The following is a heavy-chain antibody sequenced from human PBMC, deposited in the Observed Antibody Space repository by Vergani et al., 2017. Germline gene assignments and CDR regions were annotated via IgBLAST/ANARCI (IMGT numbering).Heavy chain of an antibody. CDR1: GYSISSNNC. J-gene: IGHJ4*02. CDR2: ICHTEDT. Sequence: QVQLQESGPGLVKPPGTLSLTCAVSGYSISSNNCWTWVRPPPGKGLEWMGEICHTEDTKYSPSLKRRVTVSVDESRNLFSLRLTAVTAADTAVYYCATIGYRRWGYYFDYGGQGMLVTVSS. CDR3: ATIGYRRWGYYFDY. V-gene: IGHV4-4*03. D-gene: IGHD2-2*02.